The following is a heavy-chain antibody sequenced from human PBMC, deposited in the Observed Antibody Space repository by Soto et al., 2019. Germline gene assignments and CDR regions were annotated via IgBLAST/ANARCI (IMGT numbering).Heavy chain of an antibody. CDR1: GGPISSYY. J-gene: IGHJ5*02. CDR2: IYYSGST. Sequence: SETLSLTCTVSGGPISSYYWSWIRQPPGKGLEWIGYIYYSGSTNYNPSLKSRVTISVDTSKNQFSLKLSSVTAADTAVYYCASTKGVVAATTLLENWFDPWGQGTLVTVSS. D-gene: IGHD2-15*01. V-gene: IGHV4-59*08. CDR3: ASTKGVVAATTLLENWFDP.